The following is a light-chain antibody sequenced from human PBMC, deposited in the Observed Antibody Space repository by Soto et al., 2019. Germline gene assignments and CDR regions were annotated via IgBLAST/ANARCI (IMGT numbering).Light chain of an antibody. CDR2: DVS. Sequence: QSVLAQPASLSGSPGQSIAISCTGTSSDVGSYNSVSWYQQYPGKAPTLMIHDVSDRPSGVSNRFSGSKSGNTASLTISGLQAEDEADYYCSSFTSSSSYVFGSGTKSPS. J-gene: IGLJ1*01. V-gene: IGLV2-14*03. CDR3: SSFTSSSSYV. CDR1: SSDVGSYNS.